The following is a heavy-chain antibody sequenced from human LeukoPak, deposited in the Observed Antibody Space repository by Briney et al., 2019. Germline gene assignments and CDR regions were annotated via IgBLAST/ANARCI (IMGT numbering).Heavy chain of an antibody. V-gene: IGHV1-8*01. D-gene: IGHD6-19*01. J-gene: IGHJ5*02. CDR3: ARDSSGWYHWFDP. Sequence: ASVKVSCKASGYTFTSYDINWVRQATGQGLEWMGWMNPNSGNTGYAQKFQGRVTITRNTCISTAYMELSSLRSEDTAVYYCARDSSGWYHWFDPWGQGTLVTVSS. CDR2: MNPNSGNT. CDR1: GYTFTSYD.